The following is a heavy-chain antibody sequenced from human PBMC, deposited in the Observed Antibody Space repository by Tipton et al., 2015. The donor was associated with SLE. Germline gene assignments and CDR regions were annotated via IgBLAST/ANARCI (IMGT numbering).Heavy chain of an antibody. D-gene: IGHD3-3*01. Sequence: TLSLTCAVYGGSFSGYYWSWIRQPPGKGLEWIGEINHSGSTNYNPSLKSRVTISVDTSKNQFSLKLSSVTAADTAVYYCARGRGLEWTIYYYYGMDVWGQGTTVTVSS. CDR3: ARGRGLEWTIYYYYGMDV. V-gene: IGHV4-34*01. J-gene: IGHJ6*02. CDR2: INHSGST. CDR1: GGSFSGYY.